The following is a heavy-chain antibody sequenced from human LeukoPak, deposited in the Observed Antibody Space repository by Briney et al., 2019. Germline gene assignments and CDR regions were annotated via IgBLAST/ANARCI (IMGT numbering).Heavy chain of an antibody. Sequence: GGSLRLSCAASGFTFSSYAMSWVRQAPGKGLEWVSAISGSGGSTYYADSVKGRFTISRDNSKNTLYLQMNSLRAEDTAVYYCAKDGYCSSTSCYTYNWFDPWGQGTLDTVSS. CDR2: ISGSGGST. CDR1: GFTFSSYA. CDR3: AKDGYCSSTSCYTYNWFDP. J-gene: IGHJ5*02. D-gene: IGHD2-2*02. V-gene: IGHV3-23*01.